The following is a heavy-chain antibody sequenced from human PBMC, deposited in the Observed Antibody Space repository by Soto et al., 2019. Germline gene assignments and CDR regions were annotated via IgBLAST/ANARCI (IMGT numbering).Heavy chain of an antibody. J-gene: IGHJ4*02. V-gene: IGHV3-23*01. CDR2: MSGTSDDR. CDR1: GVMFSAYA. Sequence: EVHLLESGGGLVQPGGSLRLSCAASGVMFSAYAMHWVRQAPGQGLEWVSSMSGTSDDRYYADSVKGRFTVSRDRSTESLYLQLNSLRAEDTALYFCAREDGGRPFEYWGQGPLVIVSS. CDR3: AREDGGRPFEY. D-gene: IGHD1-26*01.